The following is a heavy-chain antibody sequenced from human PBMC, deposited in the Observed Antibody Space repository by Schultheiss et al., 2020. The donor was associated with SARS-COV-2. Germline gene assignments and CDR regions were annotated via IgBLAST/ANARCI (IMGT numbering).Heavy chain of an antibody. D-gene: IGHD7-27*01. CDR1: GFTFSSYA. J-gene: IGHJ4*02. Sequence: GGSLRLSCAASGFTFSSYAMSWVRQAPGKGLEWVAVISYDGSNKYYADSVKGRFTISRDNSKNTLYLQMNSLRAEDTAVYYCARDSRGAWGFDYWGQGTLVTVSS. CDR2: ISYDGSNK. CDR3: ARDSRGAWGFDY. V-gene: IGHV3-30-3*01.